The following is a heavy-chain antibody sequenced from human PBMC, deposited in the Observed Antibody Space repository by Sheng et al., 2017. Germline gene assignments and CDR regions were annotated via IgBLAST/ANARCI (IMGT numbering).Heavy chain of an antibody. CDR2: ISWNSGSI. CDR3: AKEAEGWMITFGGTSGTFDI. J-gene: IGHJ3*02. D-gene: IGHD3-16*01. CDR1: GFTFDDYA. V-gene: IGHV3-9*03. Sequence: EVQLVESGGGLVQPGRSLRLSCAASGFTFDDYAMHWVRQAPGKGLEWVSGISWNSGSIGYADSVKGRFTISRDNAKNSLYLQMNSLRAEDMALYYCAKEAEGWMITFGGTSGTFDIWGQGTMVTVSS.